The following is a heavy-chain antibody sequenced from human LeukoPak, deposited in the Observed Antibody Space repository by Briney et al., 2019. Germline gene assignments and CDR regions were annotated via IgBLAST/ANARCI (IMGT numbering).Heavy chain of an antibody. J-gene: IGHJ5*02. CDR1: GFTFSDYY. D-gene: IGHD4-17*01. V-gene: IGHV3-11*01. CDR3: ARSDDYGDYRSRFDP. CDR2: ISSSGSTI. Sequence: GGSLRLSCAASGFTFSDYYMSWIRQAPGKGLEWVSYISSSGSTIYYADSVKGRFTISRDNAKNSLYLQVNSLRAEDTAVYYCARSDDYGDYRSRFDPWGQGTLVTVSS.